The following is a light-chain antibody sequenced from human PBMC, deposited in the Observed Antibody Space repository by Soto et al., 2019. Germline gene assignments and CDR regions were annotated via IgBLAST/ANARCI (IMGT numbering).Light chain of an antibody. Sequence: DIQMTQSPSSVSASVGDRVTISCRASQSIANYLNWYQQKPGKAPKLLIYAASTLQSEVPSRFSDSGSGTDFALTISILQPADFATYYCQQSYSTLSAMYTFGQGTKLEIK. V-gene: IGKV1-39*01. CDR3: QQSYSTLSAMYT. J-gene: IGKJ2*01. CDR2: AAS. CDR1: QSIANY.